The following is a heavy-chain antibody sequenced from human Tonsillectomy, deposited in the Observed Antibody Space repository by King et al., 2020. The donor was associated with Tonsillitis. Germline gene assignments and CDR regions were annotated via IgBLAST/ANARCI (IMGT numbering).Heavy chain of an antibody. J-gene: IGHJ4*02. V-gene: IGHV1-2*02. Sequence: VQLVESGTEVKKPGASVKVSCKASGYSFTDYYIHWVRQAPVQGLEWMGWINPYSGDTNYAQNFQDGVTMTRDTSISTAYMELTRLTSDDTAVYYCAGGRYCSGGSCYSHFDYWGQGTQVTVSS. CDR3: AGGRYCSGGSCYSHFDY. CDR1: GYSFTDYY. D-gene: IGHD2-15*01. CDR2: INPYSGDT.